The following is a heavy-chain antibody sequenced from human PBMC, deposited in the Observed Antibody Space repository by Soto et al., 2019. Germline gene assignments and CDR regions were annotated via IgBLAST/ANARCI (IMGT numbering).Heavy chain of an antibody. Sequence: QMTLKESGPTLVKPTQTLTLTCTFSGFSISTSGVGVAWIRQPPEMALEWLALIYWDGDERYSPFLQNRVTITKDTSKNQVVLTMTNMDPVDTATYYCAHKGGRGAAMDVWGQGTTVTVSS. CDR1: GFSISTSGVG. J-gene: IGHJ6*02. CDR3: AHKGGRGAAMDV. D-gene: IGHD2-15*01. CDR2: IYWDGDE. V-gene: IGHV2-5*02.